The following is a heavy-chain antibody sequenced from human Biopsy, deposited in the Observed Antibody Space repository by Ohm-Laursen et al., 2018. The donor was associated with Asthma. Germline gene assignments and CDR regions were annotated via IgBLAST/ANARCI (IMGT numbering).Heavy chain of an antibody. Sequence: SLRLSCSASGFTFGDYWMSWVRQVPGKGLEWVANIKHDGNEKNHVDSLKGRFTISRDNSKNTMYLEMNSLRAEDTAVYYCPKDVFPGWEVRRGPDYWGQGTLVTVSA. D-gene: IGHD1-26*01. V-gene: IGHV3-7*01. CDR3: PKDVFPGWEVRRGPDY. J-gene: IGHJ4*02. CDR1: GFTFGDYW. CDR2: IKHDGNEK.